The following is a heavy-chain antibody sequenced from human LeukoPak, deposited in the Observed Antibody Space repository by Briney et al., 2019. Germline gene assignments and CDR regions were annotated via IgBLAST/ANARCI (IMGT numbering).Heavy chain of an antibody. CDR2: ISGSGGST. J-gene: IGHJ4*02. CDR1: GFTFSSYA. D-gene: IGHD4-17*01. V-gene: IGHV3-23*01. CDR3: AKDLSVDYGPTNFDY. Sequence: PGGSLRLSCAASGFTFSSYAMSWVRQAPGKGLEWVSAISGSGGSTYYADSVKGRFTISRDNSKNTLYLQMNSLRAEDTAVYYCAKDLSVDYGPTNFDYWGQGTLVTVSS.